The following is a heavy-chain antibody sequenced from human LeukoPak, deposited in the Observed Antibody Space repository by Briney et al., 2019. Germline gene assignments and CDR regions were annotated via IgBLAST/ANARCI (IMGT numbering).Heavy chain of an antibody. J-gene: IGHJ4*02. CDR3: ARGPLILRSFDY. CDR1: GDSISNYY. CDR2: IYYSGST. V-gene: IGHV4-59*01. Sequence: PSETLSLTCTVSGDSISNYYWSWIRRPPGKGLEWIGYIYYSGSTTNNPSVKSQVTISVDTSKTQFSLRLSSVTAADTAVYYCARGPLILRSFDYWGQGILVTVSS. D-gene: IGHD4-17*01.